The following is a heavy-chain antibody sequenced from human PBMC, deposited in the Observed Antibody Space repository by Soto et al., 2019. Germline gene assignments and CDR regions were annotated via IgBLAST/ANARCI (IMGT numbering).Heavy chain of an antibody. CDR3: ARDVVHDYGDTGGDWFDP. V-gene: IGHV3-11*01. D-gene: IGHD4-17*01. Sequence: GGSLRLSCAASGFTFSDYYMSWIRQAPGKGLEWVSYISSRGTATSYADSVKGRFTISRDNTKNSLNLQMNNLRADDTAVYYCARDVVHDYGDTGGDWFDPWGQGTLVTVSS. CDR2: ISSRGTAT. J-gene: IGHJ5*02. CDR1: GFTFSDYY.